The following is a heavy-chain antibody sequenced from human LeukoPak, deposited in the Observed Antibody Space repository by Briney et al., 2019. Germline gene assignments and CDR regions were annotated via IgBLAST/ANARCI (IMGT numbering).Heavy chain of an antibody. J-gene: IGHJ4*02. Sequence: GGSLRLSCAASGFTFSSYWMHWVRQAPGKGLVWVSRINSDGSTTTYADSVKGHFTISRDNAKNKLYLQMSSLRAEDTAVYHCARAHCSSTSCHFDYWGQGTLVTVSS. CDR1: GFTFSSYW. CDR2: INSDGSTT. D-gene: IGHD2-2*01. CDR3: ARAHCSSTSCHFDY. V-gene: IGHV3-74*01.